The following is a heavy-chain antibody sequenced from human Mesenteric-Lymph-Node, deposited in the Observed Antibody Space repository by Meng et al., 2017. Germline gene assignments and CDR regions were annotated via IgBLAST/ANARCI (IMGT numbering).Heavy chain of an antibody. CDR3: ARADYYDSYGYYYVPY. CDR1: GFTFSSYR. Sequence: GESLKISCAASGFTFSSYRMHWVRQAPGKGLVWVSRLDGDESTTTYADSVKGRFTISRDNSKNTLYLQMNSLRAEDTAVYYCARADYYDSYGYYYVPYWGQGTLVTVSS. D-gene: IGHD3-22*01. CDR2: LDGDESTT. J-gene: IGHJ4*02. V-gene: IGHV3-74*01.